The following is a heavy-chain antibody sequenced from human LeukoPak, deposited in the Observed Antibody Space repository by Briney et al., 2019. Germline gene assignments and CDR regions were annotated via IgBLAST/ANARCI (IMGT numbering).Heavy chain of an antibody. J-gene: IGHJ5*02. CDR3: ARSLGYCSSTSCPAWFDP. CDR2: IYPGDSDT. CDR1: GYSFTSYW. Sequence: GESLKISCKGSGYSFTSYWIGWVRQMPGKGLAWMGMIYPGDSDTRYSPSFQGQVTISADKSISTAYLQWSSLKASDTAMYYCARSLGYCSSTSCPAWFDPWGQGTLVTVSS. V-gene: IGHV5-51*01. D-gene: IGHD2-2*01.